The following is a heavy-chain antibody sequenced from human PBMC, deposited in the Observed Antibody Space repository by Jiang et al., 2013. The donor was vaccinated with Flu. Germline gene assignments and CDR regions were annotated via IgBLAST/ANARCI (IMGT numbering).Heavy chain of an antibody. CDR3: ARGRSATRAFDY. V-gene: IGHV6-1*01. CDR2: TYYRSQWYN. D-gene: IGHD1-26*01. CDR1: SVSSNSAA. J-gene: IGHJ4*02. Sequence: SVSSNSAAWNWIRQSPSRGLEWLGRTYYRSQWYNDSAVSVKSRITINPDTSKNQFSLQLNSVTPEDTAVYYCARGRSATRAFDYWGQGTLVTVSS.